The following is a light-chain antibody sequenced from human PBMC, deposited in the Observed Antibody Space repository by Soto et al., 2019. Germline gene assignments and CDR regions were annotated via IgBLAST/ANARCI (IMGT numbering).Light chain of an antibody. CDR2: SAS. CDR1: QSIGRH. CDR3: QQGETWPTWT. V-gene: IGKV3D-15*01. Sequence: EIVMTQSPLTLSVSPGESATLSCRASQSIGRHLAWYQQKPGQAPRLVIYSASSRATGIPARFTGSGSGTEFTLTISSLQSEDSAHYYCQQGETWPTWTFGQGTKVEIK. J-gene: IGKJ1*01.